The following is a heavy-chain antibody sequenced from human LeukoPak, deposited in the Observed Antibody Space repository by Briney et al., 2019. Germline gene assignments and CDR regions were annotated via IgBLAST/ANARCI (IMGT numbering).Heavy chain of an antibody. D-gene: IGHD3-9*01. CDR3: ARKGVLRYFDWLSHYYYYMDV. Sequence: SGGSLRLSCAASGFTFSSYAMSWVRQAPGKGLEWVSGISWNSGSIGYADSVKGRFTISRDNAKNSLYLQMNSLRAEDTAVYYCARKGVLRYFDWLSHYYYYMDVWGKGTTVTVSS. CDR1: GFTFSSYA. J-gene: IGHJ6*03. V-gene: IGHV3-48*04. CDR2: ISWNSGSI.